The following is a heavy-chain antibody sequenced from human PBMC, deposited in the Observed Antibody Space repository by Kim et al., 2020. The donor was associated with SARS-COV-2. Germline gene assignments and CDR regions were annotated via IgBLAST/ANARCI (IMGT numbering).Heavy chain of an antibody. CDR2: ISYDGSNK. CDR3: AKDSRGYDFWSGYYPYY. Sequence: GGSLRLSCAASGFTFSSYGMHWVRQAPGKGLEWVAVISYDGSNKYYADSVKGRFTISRDNSKNTLYLQMNSLRAEDTAVYYCAKDSRGYDFWSGYYPYY. J-gene: IGHJ6*01. CDR1: GFTFSSYG. D-gene: IGHD3-3*01. V-gene: IGHV3-30*18.